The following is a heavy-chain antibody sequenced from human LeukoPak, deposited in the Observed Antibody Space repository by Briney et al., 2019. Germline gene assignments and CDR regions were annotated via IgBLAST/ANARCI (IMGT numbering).Heavy chain of an antibody. J-gene: IGHJ4*02. CDR1: GYTFTHYG. CDR2: ISYDGNN. CDR3: AKTARKWLRSVDY. D-gene: IGHD5-12*01. V-gene: IGHV3-30*18. Sequence: GGSLRLSCVISGYTFTHYGFHWVRQAPGKALEWVAFISYDGNNKYEDSVKGRFTISRDNSKSTLHLQMNSLRAEDTAVYYCAKTARKWLRSVDYWGQGTLVTVSS.